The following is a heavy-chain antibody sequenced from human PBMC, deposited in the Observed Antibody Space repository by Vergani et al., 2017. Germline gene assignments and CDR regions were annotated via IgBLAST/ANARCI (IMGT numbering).Heavy chain of an antibody. J-gene: IGHJ1*01. D-gene: IGHD6-19*01. V-gene: IGHV1-8*01. CDR2: MNPNSGNT. Sequence: QVQLVQSGAEVKKPGASVKVSCKASGYTFTSYDINWVRQATGQGLEWMGWMNPNSGNTGYAQKFQGRVTMTRNTSISTAYMEMSNLRSEDTAVYYCARAGQWLPKGYFQHWGQGTLVTVSS. CDR3: ARAGQWLPKGYFQH. CDR1: GYTFTSYD.